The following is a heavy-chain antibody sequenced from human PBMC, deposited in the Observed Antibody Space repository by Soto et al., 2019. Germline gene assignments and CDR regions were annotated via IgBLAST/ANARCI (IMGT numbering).Heavy chain of an antibody. CDR1: RCSIKSYD. CDR3: ARDLGVAGRDP. J-gene: IGHJ5*02. CDR2: IYTSGST. V-gene: IGHV4-4*07. D-gene: IGHD3-3*01. Sequence: SPTRTAYRCSIKSYDWSWIWQPAGKGLEWIGRIYTSGSTNYNPSLKSRVTMSVDTSKNQFSLKLSSVTAADTAVYYCARDLGVAGRDPWGQGPRVTVS.